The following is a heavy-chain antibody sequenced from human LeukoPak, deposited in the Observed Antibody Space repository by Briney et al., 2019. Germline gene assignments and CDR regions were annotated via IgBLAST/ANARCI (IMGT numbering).Heavy chain of an antibody. CDR1: GGSISSSSYY. V-gene: IGHV4-39*01. CDR2: IYYSGST. Sequence: SETLSLTCTVSGGSISSSSYYRDWIRQPPGKGLEWIGSIYYSGSTNYNPSLKSRVTISVDTSKNQFSLKLSSVTAADTAVYYCARRTILTGSDYWGQGTRVTVSS. D-gene: IGHD3-9*01. J-gene: IGHJ4*02. CDR3: ARRTILTGSDY.